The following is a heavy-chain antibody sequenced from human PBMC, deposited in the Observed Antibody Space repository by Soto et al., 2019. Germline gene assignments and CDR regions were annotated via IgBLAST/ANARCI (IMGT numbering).Heavy chain of an antibody. CDR2: SRNKANSYTT. D-gene: IGHD3-10*01. CDR3: ARGRSSFDY. J-gene: IGHJ4*02. Sequence: GGSLRLSCAASGFTFSDHYMDWLRQAPGRGLEWVGRSRNKANSYTTEYAASVKGRFTISRDPSTNSLYLQMDSLKTEDTAMYYCARGRSSFDYWGRGTLVTVSS. V-gene: IGHV3-72*01. CDR1: GFTFSDHY.